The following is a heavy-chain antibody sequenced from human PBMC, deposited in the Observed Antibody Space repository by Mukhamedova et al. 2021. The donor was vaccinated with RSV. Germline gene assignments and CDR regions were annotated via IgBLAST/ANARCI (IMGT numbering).Heavy chain of an antibody. CDR2: IIPIFGTA. CDR3: ARESRRCCSSTSCSNAFDI. Sequence: GGIIPIFGTANYAQKFQGRVTITADESTSTAYMELSSLRSEDTAVYYCARESRRCCSSTSCSNAFDIWGQGTMVTVSS. D-gene: IGHD2-2*01. V-gene: IGHV1-69*01. J-gene: IGHJ3*02.